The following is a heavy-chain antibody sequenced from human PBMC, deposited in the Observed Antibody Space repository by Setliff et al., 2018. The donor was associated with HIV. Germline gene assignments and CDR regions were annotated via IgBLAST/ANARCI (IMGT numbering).Heavy chain of an antibody. Sequence: SETLSLTCTVSGYSITNNNYWGWIRQPPGKGLEWTGYIYYSGSTYYNPSLKSRVTMSVDTSKNQFSLKLSSVTAADTAVYYCASYDILTGYYGHYFDYWGQGTLVTVSS. J-gene: IGHJ4*02. V-gene: IGHV4-28*01. CDR3: ASYDILTGYYGHYFDY. CDR1: GYSITNNNY. CDR2: IYYSGST. D-gene: IGHD3-9*01.